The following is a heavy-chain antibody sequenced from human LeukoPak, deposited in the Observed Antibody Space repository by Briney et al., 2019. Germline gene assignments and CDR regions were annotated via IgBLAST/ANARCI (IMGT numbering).Heavy chain of an antibody. Sequence: PGGSLRLSCAASGFTFSGYGMNWVRQAPGKGLEWVAVISYDGTNKFYVDSLRGRFTISRDNSKNTLYLQMNSLRAEDTAVYYCAKDGYYGSGTYPDYWGQGTLVTVSS. D-gene: IGHD3-10*01. CDR2: ISYDGTNK. J-gene: IGHJ4*02. CDR1: GFTFSGYG. V-gene: IGHV3-30*18. CDR3: AKDGYYGSGTYPDY.